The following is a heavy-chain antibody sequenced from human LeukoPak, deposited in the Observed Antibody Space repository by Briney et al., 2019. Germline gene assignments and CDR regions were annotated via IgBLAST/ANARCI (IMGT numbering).Heavy chain of an antibody. D-gene: IGHD1-26*01. Sequence: ASVKVSCKASGYTFTSYGISWVRQAPGQGLEWMGWINPNSGGTNYAQKFQGRVTMTRDTSISTAYMELSRLRSDVTAVYYCARDQGSSGSYPDYFDYWGQGTLVTVSS. CDR2: INPNSGGT. CDR1: GYTFTSYG. J-gene: IGHJ4*02. CDR3: ARDQGSSGSYPDYFDY. V-gene: IGHV1-2*02.